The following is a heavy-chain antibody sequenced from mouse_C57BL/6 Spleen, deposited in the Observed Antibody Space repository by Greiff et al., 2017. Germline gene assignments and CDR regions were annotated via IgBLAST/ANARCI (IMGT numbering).Heavy chain of an antibody. V-gene: IGHV1-62-2*01. CDR1: GYTFTEYT. Sequence: QVQLQQSGAELVKPGASVKLSCKASGYTFTEYTIHWVKQRSGQGLEWIGWFYPGSGSIKYNEKFKDKATLTADKSSSTVYMELSSLTSEDSSVYLCARHEGVYDYGGCYFDYWGQGTTLTVAS. CDR2: FYPGSGSI. J-gene: IGHJ2*01. CDR3: ARHEGVYDYGGCYFDY. D-gene: IGHD2-4*01.